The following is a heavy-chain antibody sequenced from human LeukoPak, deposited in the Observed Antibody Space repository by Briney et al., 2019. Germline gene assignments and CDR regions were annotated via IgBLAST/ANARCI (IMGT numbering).Heavy chain of an antibody. Sequence: GGSLRLSCAASGFTFSSYAMNWVRQAPGKGLEWVSGMSGSGGSTYYADSVKGRFTISRDNSKNWLYLQIISLRAEDTAVYYSAKDDHGDLNWFDPGGQGTLVTVSS. V-gene: IGHV3-23*01. CDR1: GFTFSSYA. CDR2: MSGSGGST. J-gene: IGHJ5*02. CDR3: AKDDHGDLNWFDP. D-gene: IGHD1-14*01.